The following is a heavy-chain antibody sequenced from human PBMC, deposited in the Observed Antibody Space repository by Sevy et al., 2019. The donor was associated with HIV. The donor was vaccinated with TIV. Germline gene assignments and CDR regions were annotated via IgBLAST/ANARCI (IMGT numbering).Heavy chain of an antibody. V-gene: IGHV3-33*01. CDR1: GFSLINYA. J-gene: IGHJ4*02. CDR3: ARDPHEIMLSGSYYLY. Sequence: GGSLRLSCKATGFSLINYAIHWVRQAPGKGLEWVAVMTFDGSNQYYADSVKGRFTISRDNSKNILYLQMNSLRDEDTAVYYCARDPHEIMLSGSYYLYWGQGTRVTVSS. D-gene: IGHD1-26*01. CDR2: MTFDGSNQ.